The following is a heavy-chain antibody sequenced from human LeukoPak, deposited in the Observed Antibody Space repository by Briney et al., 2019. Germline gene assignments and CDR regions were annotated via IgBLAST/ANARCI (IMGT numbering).Heavy chain of an antibody. D-gene: IGHD5-18*01. J-gene: IGHJ4*02. CDR1: GFTFSSYS. CDR2: ISGSGGST. V-gene: IGHV3-23*01. CDR3: AKWAGDTTMVPGGPFDY. Sequence: GGSLRLSCAASGFTFSSYSMSWVRQAPGKGLEWVSAISGSGGSTYYADSVKGRFTISRDNSKNTLYLQMNSLRAEDTAVYYWAKWAGDTTMVPGGPFDYWGQGTLVTVSS.